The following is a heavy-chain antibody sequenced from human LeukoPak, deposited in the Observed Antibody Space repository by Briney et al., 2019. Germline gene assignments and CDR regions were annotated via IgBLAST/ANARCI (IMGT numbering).Heavy chain of an antibody. V-gene: IGHV3-23*01. CDR1: GFTFSSYA. J-gene: IGHJ4*02. Sequence: GGSLRLSCAASGFTFSSYAMGWVRQAPGKGLEWVSAISGSGGSTYYADSVKGRFTISRDNSKNTLYLQMNSLRAEDTAVYYCAKVIKPVRGPLDYWGQGTLVTVSS. CDR2: ISGSGGST. D-gene: IGHD3-10*01. CDR3: AKVIKPVRGPLDY.